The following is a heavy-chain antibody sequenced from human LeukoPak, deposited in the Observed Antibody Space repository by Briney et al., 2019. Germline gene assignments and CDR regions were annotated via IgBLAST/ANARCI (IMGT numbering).Heavy chain of an antibody. CDR2: MNPNSGNT. CDR1: GYTFTSYD. V-gene: IGHV1-8*01. J-gene: IGHJ6*03. CDR3: ARGGKWELFGYYYYYYMDV. D-gene: IGHD1-26*01. Sequence: VASVKVSCKASGYTFTSYDINWVRQATGQGLEWMGWMNPNSGNTGYAQKFQGRVTITRNTSISTAYMELSSLRSEDTAVYYCARGGKWELFGYYYYYYMDVWGKGTTVIVSS.